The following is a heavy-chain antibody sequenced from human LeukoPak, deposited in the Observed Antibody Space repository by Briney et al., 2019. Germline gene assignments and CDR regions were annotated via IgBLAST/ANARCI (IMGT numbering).Heavy chain of an antibody. CDR2: IYPGDSDT. D-gene: IGHD5-18*01. CDR3: ARGHSYGPVRGYYFDY. V-gene: IGHV5-51*01. Sequence: GESLKISCKGSGYSFTSYWIGWVRQMPGKGLEWMGIIYPGDSDTRYSPSSQGQVTISADKSISTAYLQWSSLKASDTAMYYCARGHSYGPVRGYYFDYWGQGTLVTVSS. CDR1: GYSFTSYW. J-gene: IGHJ4*02.